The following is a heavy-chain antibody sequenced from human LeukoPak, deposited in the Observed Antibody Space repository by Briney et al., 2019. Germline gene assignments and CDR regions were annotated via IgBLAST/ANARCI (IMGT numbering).Heavy chain of an antibody. V-gene: IGHV4-34*01. CDR3: ARGDSSGSYYAPLDS. CDR2: INDSGST. CDR1: GGSFSGYY. J-gene: IGHJ4*02. Sequence: SETLSLTCAVYGGSFSGYYWTWIRQPPGKGLEWIGEINDSGSTDYNPSLKSRVTISMDTYKNQFSLRVTSVTAADTAVYYCARGDSSGSYYAPLDSWGQGTLVTVSS. D-gene: IGHD3-10*01.